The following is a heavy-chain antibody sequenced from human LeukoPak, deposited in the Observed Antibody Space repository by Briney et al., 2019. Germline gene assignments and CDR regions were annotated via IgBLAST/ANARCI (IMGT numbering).Heavy chain of an antibody. CDR2: ISSSSSYI. CDR1: GFTFSSYA. V-gene: IGHV3-21*01. D-gene: IGHD6-6*01. J-gene: IGHJ3*02. Sequence: GGSLRLSCAASGFTFSSYAMSWVRQAPGKGLEWVSSISSSSSYIYYADSVKGRFTISRDNAKNSLYLQMNSLRAEDTAVYYCARDSSSGYAFDIWGQGTMVTVSS. CDR3: ARDSSSGYAFDI.